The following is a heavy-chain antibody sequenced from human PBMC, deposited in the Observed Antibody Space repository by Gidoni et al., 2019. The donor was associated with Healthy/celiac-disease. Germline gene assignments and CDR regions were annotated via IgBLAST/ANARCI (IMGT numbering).Heavy chain of an antibody. CDR3: ARGMGEMATVYYYYYGMDV. J-gene: IGHJ6*02. Sequence: EVQLVESGGGLVPPGGSLRLSCAASGFTVSSNYMSWVRQAPGKGLGWVSVIYSGGSTYYADSVKGRFTISRDNSKNTLYLQMNSLRAEDTAVYYCARGMGEMATVYYYYYGMDVWGQGTTVTVSS. CDR1: GFTVSSNY. CDR2: IYSGGST. V-gene: IGHV3-66*02. D-gene: IGHD4-4*01.